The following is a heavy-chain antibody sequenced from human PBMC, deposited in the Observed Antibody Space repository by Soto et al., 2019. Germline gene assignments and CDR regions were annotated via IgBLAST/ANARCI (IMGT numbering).Heavy chain of an antibody. Sequence: SATLCLTWTVSGGSIGSGAYCWACIRRPPGKGLEWIGSIDYRGTIYNNPSLKSRVTISVDTSKNHFSLNLDSVTAADTALYYCSRRAPEGFDPWGQGTLVTVSS. J-gene: IGHJ5*02. CDR1: GGSIGSGAYC. V-gene: IGHV4-39*02. CDR2: IDYRGTI. CDR3: SRRAPEGFDP.